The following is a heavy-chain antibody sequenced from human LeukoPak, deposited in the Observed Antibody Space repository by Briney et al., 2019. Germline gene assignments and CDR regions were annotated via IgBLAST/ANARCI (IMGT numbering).Heavy chain of an antibody. J-gene: IGHJ3*02. V-gene: IGHV1-2*02. D-gene: IGHD7-27*01. CDR2: INPNSGGT. CDR1: GYTFTGYY. Sequence: AASVKVSCKASGYTFTGYYMHWVRQAPGQGLEWMGWINPNSGGTNYAQKFQGRVTMTRDTSISTAYMELKRLRSDDTAVYYCAIWRWGSAFDIWGQGTMVTVSS. CDR3: AIWRWGSAFDI.